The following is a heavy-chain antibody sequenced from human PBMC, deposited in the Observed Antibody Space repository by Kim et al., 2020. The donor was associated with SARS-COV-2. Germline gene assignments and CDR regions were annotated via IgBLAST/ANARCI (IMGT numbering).Heavy chain of an antibody. J-gene: IGHJ4*02. V-gene: IGHV3-21*01. CDR2: ISSSSSYI. CDR1: GFTFSSYS. Sequence: GGSLRLSCAASGFTFSSYSMNWVRQAPGKGLEWVSSISSSSSYIYYADSVKGRFTISRDNAKNSLYLQMNSLRAEDTAVYYCARDLGYCSGGSCHPAGGYFDYWGQGTLVTVSS. CDR3: ARDLGYCSGGSCHPAGGYFDY. D-gene: IGHD2-15*01.